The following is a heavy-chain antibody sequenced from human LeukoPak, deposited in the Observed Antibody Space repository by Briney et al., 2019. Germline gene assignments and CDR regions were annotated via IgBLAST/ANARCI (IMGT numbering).Heavy chain of an antibody. Sequence: SETLSLTCAVYGGSFSDYYWSWIRQPPGKGLEWIGEINHSGSTNYNPSLKSRVTISVDTSKNQFSLKLSSVTAADTAVYYCARQTYEWQQPNWFDPWGQGTLVTVSS. D-gene: IGHD6-13*01. CDR2: INHSGST. CDR1: GGSFSDYY. V-gene: IGHV4-34*01. J-gene: IGHJ5*02. CDR3: ARQTYEWQQPNWFDP.